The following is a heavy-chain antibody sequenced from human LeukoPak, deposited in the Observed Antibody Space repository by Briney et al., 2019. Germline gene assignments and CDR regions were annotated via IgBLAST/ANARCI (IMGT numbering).Heavy chain of an antibody. CDR3: ARMKITMVRGVPYYGMDV. V-gene: IGHV1-2*04. J-gene: IGHJ6*02. Sequence: ASVKVSCKASGYTFTGYYMHWVRQAPGQGLEWMGWINPNSGGTNYAQKFQGWVTMTRDTSISTAYMELSRLRSDDTAVYYCARMKITMVRGVPYYGMDVWGQGTTVTVSS. D-gene: IGHD3-10*01. CDR1: GYTFTGYY. CDR2: INPNSGGT.